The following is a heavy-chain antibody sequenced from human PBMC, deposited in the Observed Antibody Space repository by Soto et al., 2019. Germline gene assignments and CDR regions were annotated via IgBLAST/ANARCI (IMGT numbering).Heavy chain of an antibody. CDR3: GRDRAALLASYYYMDV. J-gene: IGHJ6*03. D-gene: IGHD6-13*01. V-gene: IGHV1-3*01. Sequence: ASVKVSCKASGYTFTSYAMHWVRQAPGQRLEWMGWINAGNGNTKYSQKFQGRVTITRDTYASTAYMELSSLRSEDTAVYYCGRDRAALLASYYYMDVWGKGTTVTVSS. CDR1: GYTFTSYA. CDR2: INAGNGNT.